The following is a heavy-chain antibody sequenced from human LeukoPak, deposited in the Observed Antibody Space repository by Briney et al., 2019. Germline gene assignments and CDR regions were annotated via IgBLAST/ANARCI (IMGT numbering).Heavy chain of an antibody. V-gene: IGHV5-10-1*01. CDR2: IDPSGTYT. J-gene: IGHJ5*02. CDR3: ARCSGGSCYSGWFDP. CDR1: GYSFTSYL. Sequence: GESPKISRKGSGYSFTSYLIGWVRQMPGKGLGWVGRIDPSGTYTNYSPSFQGHVTISADKSISTAYLQWSSLKAWDTAMYYCARCSGGSCYSGWFDPWGQGTLVTVSS. D-gene: IGHD2-15*01.